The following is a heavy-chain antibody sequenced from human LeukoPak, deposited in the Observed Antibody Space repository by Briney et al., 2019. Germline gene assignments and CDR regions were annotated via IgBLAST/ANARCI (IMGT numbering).Heavy chain of an antibody. J-gene: IGHJ4*02. CDR1: GFAFSTYA. D-gene: IGHD6-19*01. CDR2: ISGSGGSA. CDR3: AKGAEAGKWRIDY. Sequence: GGSLRLSCAASGFAFSTYAMSWVRQAPGKGLEWVSAISGSGGSAYYADSVKGRFTISRDNSKNTLSLQMNSLRAEDTAVYYCAKGAEAGKWRIDYWGQGTLVTVSS. V-gene: IGHV3-23*01.